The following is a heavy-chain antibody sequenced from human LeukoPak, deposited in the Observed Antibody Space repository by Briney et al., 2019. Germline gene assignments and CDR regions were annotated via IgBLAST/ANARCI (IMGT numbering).Heavy chain of an antibody. V-gene: IGHV3-30*04. D-gene: IGHD2-15*01. Sequence: QPGGSLRLSCAAAGFTFSKFAMHWVRQAPGKGLEWVAVVSYDGSYKYYADSVKGRFTISRDNSKNTLYLQMNSLRAEDTAVYYCARSRCSGGSCYGLDYWGQGTLVTVSS. J-gene: IGHJ4*02. CDR3: ARSRCSGGSCYGLDY. CDR1: GFTFSKFA. CDR2: VSYDGSYK.